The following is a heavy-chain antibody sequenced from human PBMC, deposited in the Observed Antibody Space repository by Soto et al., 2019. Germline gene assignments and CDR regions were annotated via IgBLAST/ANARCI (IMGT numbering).Heavy chain of an antibody. CDR2: ISGSGGST. Sequence: GGSLRLSCAASGFTFSSYAMSWVRQAPGKGLEWVSAISGSGGSTYYADSVKGRFTISRDNSKNTLYLQMNSLRAEDTAVYYCAKVVLRYDYVWGSYRYLSHFDYWGQGTLVTVSS. CDR1: GFTFSSYA. V-gene: IGHV3-23*01. CDR3: AKVVLRYDYVWGSYRYLSHFDY. J-gene: IGHJ4*02. D-gene: IGHD3-16*02.